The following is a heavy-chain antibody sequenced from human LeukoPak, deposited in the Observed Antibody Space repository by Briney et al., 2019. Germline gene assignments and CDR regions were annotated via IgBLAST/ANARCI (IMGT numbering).Heavy chain of an antibody. CDR1: GYTFTSYY. D-gene: IGHD5-12*01. Sequence: ASVTVSCKASGYTFTSYYMHWVRQAPGQGLEWMGIINPSGGSTSYAQKFQGRVTMTRDTSTSTVYMELSSLRSEDTAMYYCARDGVPSYSGYDRTLPDYWGQGTLVTVSS. V-gene: IGHV1-46*01. J-gene: IGHJ4*02. CDR2: INPSGGST. CDR3: ARDGVPSYSGYDRTLPDY.